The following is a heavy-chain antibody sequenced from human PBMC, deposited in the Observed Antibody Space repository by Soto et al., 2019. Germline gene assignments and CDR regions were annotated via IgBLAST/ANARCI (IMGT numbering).Heavy chain of an antibody. CDR1: GFTFSSYA. D-gene: IGHD2-2*01. J-gene: IGHJ6*03. CDR3: EKDPMRSTNYYYYMDV. CDR2: VSYSGDST. V-gene: IGHV3-23*01. Sequence: LRLSCAASGFTFSSYAMSWVRQAPGKGLDWVSTVSYSGDSTYYADSVKGRFTISRDNSKNTLYLQMNSLRAEDTAVYYCEKDPMRSTNYYYYMDVWGKGTTVTVSS.